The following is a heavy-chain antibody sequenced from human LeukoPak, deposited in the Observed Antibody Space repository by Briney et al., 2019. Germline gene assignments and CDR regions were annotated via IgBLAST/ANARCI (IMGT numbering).Heavy chain of an antibody. CDR3: ARDGLSVGYSYGYGSDY. J-gene: IGHJ4*02. Sequence: PGGSLRLSCAASGFTFNSYSMSWARQAPGKGLEWVSYITSGSSTIYYPDSVKGRFTISRDNAKNSLYLQMNSLRAEDTAVYYCARDGLSVGYSYGYGSDYWGQGTLVTVSS. CDR1: GFTFNSYS. D-gene: IGHD5-18*01. V-gene: IGHV3-48*04. CDR2: ITSGSSTI.